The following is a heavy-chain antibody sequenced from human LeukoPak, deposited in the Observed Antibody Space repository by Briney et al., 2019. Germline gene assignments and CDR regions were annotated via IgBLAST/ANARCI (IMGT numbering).Heavy chain of an antibody. Sequence: SETLSHTCTVSGGSISSGSYYWGWIRQPPGKRLEWIASMYYSGTTFYSPSLKSRVTISVDTSKNQLSLKLGSVTAADTAVYYRARHHPRDGSAFDYWGQGTLVTVSS. CDR3: ARHHPRDGSAFDY. CDR2: MYYSGTT. CDR1: GGSISSGSYY. J-gene: IGHJ4*02. V-gene: IGHV4-39*01.